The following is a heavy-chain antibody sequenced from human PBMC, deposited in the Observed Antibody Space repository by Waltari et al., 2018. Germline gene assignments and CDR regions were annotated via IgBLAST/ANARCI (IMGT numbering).Heavy chain of an antibody. CDR1: GFIFSSSA. D-gene: IGHD5-12*01. Sequence: EVQMLESGGGFEQQGASLRLSCVAPGFIFSSSAMSWVRQAPGKGLEWVSGIINTGAATYYADSVKGRFTISRDNSKNTVYLQMTSLRAEDTAIYYCAKTIRAPDFWGQGILVTVSS. CDR2: IINTGAAT. J-gene: IGHJ4*02. CDR3: AKTIRAPDF. V-gene: IGHV3-23*01.